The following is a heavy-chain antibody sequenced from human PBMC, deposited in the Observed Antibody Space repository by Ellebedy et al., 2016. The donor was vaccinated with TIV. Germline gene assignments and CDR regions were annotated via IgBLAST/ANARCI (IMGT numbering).Heavy chain of an antibody. CDR1: GYTFTSYG. D-gene: IGHD3-22*01. Sequence: AASVKVSCKASGYTFTSYGINWVRQAPGQGLEWMGWISAYNGNTKYPQKLQGRVTMTTDTSTSTAYMELRSLRSDDTAVYYCAREDYDSSGYFRQYVMDVWGQGTTVTVSS. CDR2: ISAYNGNT. J-gene: IGHJ6*02. V-gene: IGHV1-18*01. CDR3: AREDYDSSGYFRQYVMDV.